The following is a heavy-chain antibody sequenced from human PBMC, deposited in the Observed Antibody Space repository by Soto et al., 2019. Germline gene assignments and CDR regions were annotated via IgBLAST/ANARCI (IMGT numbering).Heavy chain of an antibody. V-gene: IGHV4-59*01. Sequence: QVQLQESGPGLVKPSETLSLTCTVSGDSISTYYWSWIRQPPGKGLEWMGYFHYSANTNYNPSLKSRITISVDPSKNQFSLKWTSVTAADTAVYYCAKTKEGGFDPWGQGILVTVSP. J-gene: IGHJ5*02. CDR3: AKTKEGGFDP. CDR2: FHYSANT. D-gene: IGHD3-16*01. CDR1: GDSISTYY.